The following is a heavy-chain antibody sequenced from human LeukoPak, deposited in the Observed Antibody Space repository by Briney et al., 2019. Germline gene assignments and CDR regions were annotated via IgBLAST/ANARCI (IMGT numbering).Heavy chain of an antibody. J-gene: IGHJ6*03. CDR2: ISFDGVNT. CDR1: GFTFSTYA. D-gene: IGHD2-2*01. Sequence: PGRSLRHSCAASGFTFSTYAIHWVRQAPGKGLEWVAVISFDGVNTFYADSVKGRFTISRDNSNNTVYLQMNNLRPEDTAVFYCARGQGYESYYYMDVWGKGTTVSVSS. V-gene: IGHV3-30*04. CDR3: ARGQGYESYYYMDV.